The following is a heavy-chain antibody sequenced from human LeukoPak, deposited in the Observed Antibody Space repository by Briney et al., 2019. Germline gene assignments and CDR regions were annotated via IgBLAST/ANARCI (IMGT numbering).Heavy chain of an antibody. V-gene: IGHV3-33*01. D-gene: IGHD6-19*01. Sequence: GGSLRLSCAASGFTISSYGMHWVRQAPGKGLEWVAVIWYDGSNKYYADPVKGRFTISRDNSKNTLYLQMNSLRAEDTAVYYCARDEYSSGWYYFDYWGQGTLVTVSS. CDR1: GFTISSYG. CDR2: IWYDGSNK. J-gene: IGHJ4*02. CDR3: ARDEYSSGWYYFDY.